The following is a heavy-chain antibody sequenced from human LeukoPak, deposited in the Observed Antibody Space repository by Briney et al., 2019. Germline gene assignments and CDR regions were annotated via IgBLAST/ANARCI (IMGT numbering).Heavy chain of an antibody. D-gene: IGHD4-17*01. J-gene: IGHJ4*02. CDR2: INHSGST. Sequence: SETLSLTCAVYGGSFSGYYWSWIRQPPGKGLEWIGEINHSGSTNYNPSLKSRVTISVETSKNQFSLKLSSVTAEDTAVYYCARDRLHYGEYEKTFDYWGQGTLVTVSS. CDR1: GGSFSGYY. V-gene: IGHV4-34*01. CDR3: ARDRLHYGEYEKTFDY.